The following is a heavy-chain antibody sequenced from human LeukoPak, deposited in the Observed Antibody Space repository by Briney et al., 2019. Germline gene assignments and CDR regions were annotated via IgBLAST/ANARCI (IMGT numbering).Heavy chain of an antibody. CDR3: ARDFASFYGSGSYHGY. D-gene: IGHD3-10*01. J-gene: IGHJ4*02. CDR2: ISYDGSNK. CDR1: GFTFSSYA. V-gene: IGHV3-30-3*01. Sequence: GRSLRLSCAASGFTFSSYAMHWVRQAPGKGLEWVAVISYDGSNKYYADSVKGRFTISRDNSKNTLYLQMNSLRAEDTAVYYCARDFASFYGSGSYHGYWGQGTLVTVSS.